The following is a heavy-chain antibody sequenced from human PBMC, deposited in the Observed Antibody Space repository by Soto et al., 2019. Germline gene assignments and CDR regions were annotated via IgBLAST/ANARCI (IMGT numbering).Heavy chain of an antibody. CDR1: GFHFTSHW. Sequence: PGESLKISCQGSGFHFTSHWITWVRLMPGKGLDWVGNMDLVDSQTHYIPSFQGEFTLSADRSINTSFLQWATLRASDTAIYSCASFNSGALSSFSWFDPWGPGTLVTVSS. CDR3: ASFNSGALSSFSWFDP. V-gene: IGHV5-10-1*04. J-gene: IGHJ5*02. CDR2: MDLVDSQT. D-gene: IGHD1-1*01.